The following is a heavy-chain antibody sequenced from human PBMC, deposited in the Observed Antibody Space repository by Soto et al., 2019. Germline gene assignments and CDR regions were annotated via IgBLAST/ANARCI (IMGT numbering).Heavy chain of an antibody. CDR3: ACLERGYNYGPSDY. V-gene: IGHV4-34*01. CDR1: GGSFSVYY. D-gene: IGHD5-18*01. J-gene: IGHJ4*02. CDR2: INHSGST. Sequence: PSETLSLTCAVYGGSFSVYYWSWIRQPPGKGLEWIGEINHSGSTNYNPSLKRRVTISVDTSKNQFSLKLRSVTAADTAVYYCACLERGYNYGPSDYWGQGTLVTVSS.